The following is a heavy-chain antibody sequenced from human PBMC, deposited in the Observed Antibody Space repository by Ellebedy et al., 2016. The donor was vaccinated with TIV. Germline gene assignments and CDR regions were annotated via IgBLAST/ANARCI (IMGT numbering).Heavy chain of an antibody. CDR2: IKQDGSEK. V-gene: IGHV3-7*03. CDR3: ARDIFDSSIAARLWVADYYYYGMDV. CDR1: GFTFSSYW. Sequence: PGGSLRLSCAASGFTFSSYWMSWVRQAPGKGLEWVANIKQDGSEKYYVDSVKGRFTISRDNAKNSLYLQMNSLRAEDTAVYYCARDIFDSSIAARLWVADYYYYGMDVWGQGTTVTVSS. D-gene: IGHD6-6*01. J-gene: IGHJ6*02.